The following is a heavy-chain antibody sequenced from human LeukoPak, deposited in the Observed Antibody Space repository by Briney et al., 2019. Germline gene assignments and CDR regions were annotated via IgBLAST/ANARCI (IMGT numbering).Heavy chain of an antibody. Sequence: SETLSLTCTVSGGSISSYYWSWMRQPATKGLEWIGHIYYSGSTNYNPSLKSRVTISVDRSKNQFSLKVRSVTTADTAVYYCARAGPWQIDPWGQGTLVTVSS. D-gene: IGHD3-10*01. V-gene: IGHV4-59*01. J-gene: IGHJ5*02. CDR2: IYYSGST. CDR1: GGSISSYY. CDR3: ARAGPWQIDP.